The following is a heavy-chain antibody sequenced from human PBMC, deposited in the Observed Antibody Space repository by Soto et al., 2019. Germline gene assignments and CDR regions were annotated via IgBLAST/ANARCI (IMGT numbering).Heavy chain of an antibody. CDR1: GGTFSSYA. CDR3: ARGQQLVVGFDY. CDR2: IIPIFGTA. J-gene: IGHJ4*02. D-gene: IGHD6-13*01. Sequence: SVKVSCKASGGTFSSYAISWVRQAPGQGLEWMGGIIPIFGTANYAQKLQGRVTITADKSTSTAYMELSSLRSEDTAVYYCARGQQLVVGFDYWGQGTLVTVSS. V-gene: IGHV1-69*06.